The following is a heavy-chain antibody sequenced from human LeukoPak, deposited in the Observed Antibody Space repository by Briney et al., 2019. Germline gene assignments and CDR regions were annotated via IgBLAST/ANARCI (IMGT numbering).Heavy chain of an antibody. CDR2: IYYSGST. J-gene: IGHJ5*02. CDR1: GGSISSYY. CDR3: ARAQSYYDSSGYYYWFDP. D-gene: IGHD3-22*01. V-gene: IGHV4-59*01. Sequence: SETLSLTCTVSGGSISSYYWSWIRQPPGKGLEWIGYIYYSGSTNYNPSLKSRVTISVDTSKNQFSLKLSSVTAADTAVYYCARAQSYYDSSGYYYWFDPWGQGTLVTVSS.